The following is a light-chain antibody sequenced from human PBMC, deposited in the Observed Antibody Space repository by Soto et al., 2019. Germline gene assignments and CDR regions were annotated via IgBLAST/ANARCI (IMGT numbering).Light chain of an antibody. CDR1: QTIGSNY. CDR2: DAS. Sequence: DIVLTQSPGTLSLSPGDRATLSCRASQTIGSNYVAWYQQRPGQAPRLLIYDASTSATGIPDRFSGSGSGADFTLTITRLEPEDFAVYFCHQYVGSPQTFGQGTRLDI. V-gene: IGKV3-20*01. CDR3: HQYVGSPQT. J-gene: IGKJ2*01.